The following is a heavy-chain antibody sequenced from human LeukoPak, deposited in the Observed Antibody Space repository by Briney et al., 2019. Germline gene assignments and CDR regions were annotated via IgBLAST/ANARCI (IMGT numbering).Heavy chain of an antibody. J-gene: IGHJ6*02. Sequence: SETLSLTCTVSGGSISSGGYYWSWIRQPPGKGLEWIGEINHGGSTNYNPSLKSRVTISVDTSKNQFSLKLSSVTAADTAVYYCASLTSLVPATPGMDVWGQGTTVTVSS. D-gene: IGHD2-2*01. CDR2: INHGGST. CDR1: GGSISSGGYY. CDR3: ASLTSLVPATPGMDV. V-gene: IGHV4-39*07.